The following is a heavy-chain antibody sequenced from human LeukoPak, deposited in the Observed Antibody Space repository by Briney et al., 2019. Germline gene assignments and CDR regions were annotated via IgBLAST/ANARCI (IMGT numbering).Heavy chain of an antibody. D-gene: IGHD6-19*01. CDR1: GGSISSYY. Sequence: SETLSLTCTVSGGSISSYYWSWIRQPPGKGLEWIGYIYYSGSTNYNPSLKSRVTISVDTSKNQFSLKLSSVTAADTAVYYCARVRRIAVAGKGNWFDPWGQGTLVTVSS. J-gene: IGHJ5*02. CDR3: ARVRRIAVAGKGNWFDP. V-gene: IGHV4-59*01. CDR2: IYYSGST.